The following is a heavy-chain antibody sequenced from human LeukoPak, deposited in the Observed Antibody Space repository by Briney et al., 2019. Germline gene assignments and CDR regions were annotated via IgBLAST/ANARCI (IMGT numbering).Heavy chain of an antibody. CDR1: GGSISNYY. CDR2: LYYSGST. J-gene: IGHJ5*02. Sequence: SETLSLTCTVSGGSISNYYWTWIRQPPGKGLEGIGYLYYSGSTNYNPSLKSRVTISVDTSKNQFSLKLSSVTAADTAVYYCASLRAPRYNWFDPWGQGTLVTVSS. V-gene: IGHV4-59*01. CDR3: ASLRAPRYNWFDP.